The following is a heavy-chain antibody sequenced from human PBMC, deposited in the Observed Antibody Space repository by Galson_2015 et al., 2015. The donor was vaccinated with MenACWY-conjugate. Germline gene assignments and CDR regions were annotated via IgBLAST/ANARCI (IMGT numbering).Heavy chain of an antibody. D-gene: IGHD1-26*01. CDR3: ARDDLLGGSYSTSGAFAY. Sequence: SVKVSCKASGYTFTSYGISWVRQAPGQGLEWMGWISAYNGNTNYAQKLQGRVTMTTDTSTSTAYMELRSLRSDDTAVYYCARDDLLGGSYSTSGAFAYWGQGTLVTVSS. J-gene: IGHJ4*02. CDR1: GYTFTSYG. CDR2: ISAYNGNT. V-gene: IGHV1-18*01.